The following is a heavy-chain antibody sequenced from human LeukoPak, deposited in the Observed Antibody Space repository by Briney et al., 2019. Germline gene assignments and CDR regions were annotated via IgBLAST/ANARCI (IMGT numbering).Heavy chain of an antibody. V-gene: IGHV3-7*01. CDR3: ARDGHATVAVNFDY. D-gene: IGHD6-19*01. Sequence: PGGSLRLSCAVSGFTFSTYWMSWVRQAPGKGLEWVANIKQDGSDKYYVDSVEGRFTISRDNAKNSLYLEMNSLRVEDTAVYYCARDGHATVAVNFDYWGQGTLVTVSS. CDR1: GFTFSTYW. CDR2: IKQDGSDK. J-gene: IGHJ4*02.